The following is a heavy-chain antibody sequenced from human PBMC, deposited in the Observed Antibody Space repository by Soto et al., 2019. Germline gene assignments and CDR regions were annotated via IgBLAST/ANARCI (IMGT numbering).Heavy chain of an antibody. CDR2: TYYRSKWYN. CDR1: GDSVSSNSAA. CDR3: ARASFSDQYYYYYYMDV. J-gene: IGHJ6*03. Sequence: SQTLSLTCAISGDSVSSNSAAWNWIRQSPSRGLEWLGRTYYRSKWYNDYAVSVKSRITINPDTSKNQFSLQLNSVTPEDTAVYYCARASFSDQYYYYYYMDVWGKGTTVTVSS. V-gene: IGHV6-1*01.